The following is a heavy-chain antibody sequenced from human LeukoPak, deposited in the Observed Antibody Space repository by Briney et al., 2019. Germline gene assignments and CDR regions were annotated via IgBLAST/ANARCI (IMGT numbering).Heavy chain of an antibody. Sequence: SETLSLTCAVYGGSFSGYYWSWIRQPPGKGLEWIGEINHSGSTNYNPSLKSRVTISVDTSKNQFSLKLSSVTAADTAVYYCARVLEGSSGQHWYFDLWGRGTLVTVS. CDR1: GGSFSGYY. CDR3: ARVLEGSSGQHWYFDL. CDR2: INHSGST. J-gene: IGHJ2*01. V-gene: IGHV4-34*01. D-gene: IGHD6-19*01.